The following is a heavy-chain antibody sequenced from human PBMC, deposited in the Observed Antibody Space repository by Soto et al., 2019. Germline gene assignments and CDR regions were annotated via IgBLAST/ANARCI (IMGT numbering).Heavy chain of an antibody. V-gene: IGHV4-34*01. Sequence: SETPSITCAVYGGSFCGYYWSWIRQHPGKGLEWIGEINHSGSTNYNPSLKSRVTISVDTSKNQFSLKLSSVTAADTAVYYCARPSIAVAGRYFQHWGQGTLVTVPQ. CDR2: INHSGST. J-gene: IGHJ1*01. CDR1: GGSFCGYY. D-gene: IGHD6-19*01. CDR3: ARPSIAVAGRYFQH.